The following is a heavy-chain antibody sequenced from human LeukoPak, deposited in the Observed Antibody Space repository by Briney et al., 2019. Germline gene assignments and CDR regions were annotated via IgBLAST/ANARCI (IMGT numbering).Heavy chain of an antibody. CDR3: ARDQTYYDFWSGYYNPRYGMDV. CDR2: IYSGGST. V-gene: IGHV4-39*02. CDR1: GGSITSGSYY. D-gene: IGHD3-3*01. J-gene: IGHJ6*02. Sequence: PSETLSLTCTVSGGSITSGSYYWAWIRQPPGKGLEWIGSIYSGGSTYYHPSLKSRVTISVDTSQKQFSLTLPSVTAADTAVYYCARDQTYYDFWSGYYNPRYGMDVWGQGTTVTVSS.